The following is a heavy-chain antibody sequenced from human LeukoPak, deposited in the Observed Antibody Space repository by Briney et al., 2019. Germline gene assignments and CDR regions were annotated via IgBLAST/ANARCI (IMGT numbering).Heavy chain of an antibody. Sequence: PGGSLRLSCAASGFTFSTYGMHWVRQAPGKGLEWVGFIRYDGSEKYSTDSVKGRFTISRDNSKNTLYLRMNSLTAEDTAVYYCAKDRSYHYFDYWGQGTLVTVSS. CDR1: GFTFSTYG. V-gene: IGHV3-30*02. D-gene: IGHD5-18*01. CDR3: AKDRSYHYFDY. CDR2: IRYDGSEK. J-gene: IGHJ4*02.